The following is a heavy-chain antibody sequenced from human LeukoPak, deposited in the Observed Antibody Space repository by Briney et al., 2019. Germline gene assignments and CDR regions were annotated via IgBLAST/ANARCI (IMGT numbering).Heavy chain of an antibody. J-gene: IGHJ4*02. CDR1: GFTVSSNY. D-gene: IGHD3-10*01. V-gene: IGHV3-53*01. CDR2: IYSGGST. CDR3: AKDPYYYGSGSSHFDY. Sequence: GGSLRLSCAASGFTVSSNYMSWVRQAPGKGLEWVSVIYSGGSTYYADSVKGRFTIFRDNSKNTLYLQMNSLRAEDTAVYYCAKDPYYYGSGSSHFDYWGQGTLVTVSS.